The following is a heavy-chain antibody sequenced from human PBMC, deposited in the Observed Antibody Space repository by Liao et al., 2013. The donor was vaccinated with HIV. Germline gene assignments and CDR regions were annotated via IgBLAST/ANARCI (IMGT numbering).Heavy chain of an antibody. D-gene: IGHD3-3*01. V-gene: IGHV4-30-4*08. CDR1: GGSISSSDYY. J-gene: IGHJ4*02. CDR2: IYYTGTT. Sequence: QVQLQESGPGLVKPSQTLSLTCTVSGGSISSSDYYWSWIRQPPGKGLEWIGYIYYTGTTYSNPSLNSRVTISIDTSKNQFSLRLTSVTAADTAVYYCARGSLRFFESLPTEFDYWGQGSLVTVSS. CDR3: ARGSLRFFESLPTEFDY.